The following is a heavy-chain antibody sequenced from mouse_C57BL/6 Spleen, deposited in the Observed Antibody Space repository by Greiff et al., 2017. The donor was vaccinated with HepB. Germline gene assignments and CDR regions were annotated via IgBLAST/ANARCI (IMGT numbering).Heavy chain of an antibody. J-gene: IGHJ4*01. Sequence: EVQRVESGGDLVKPGGSLKLSCAASGFTFSSYGMSWVRQTPDKRLEWVATISSGGSYTYYPDSVKGRFTISRDNAKNTLYLQMSSLKSEDTAMYYCARREGDPAMDYWGQGTSVTVSS. CDR3: ARREGDPAMDY. CDR1: GFTFSSYG. V-gene: IGHV5-6*01. D-gene: IGHD2-13*01. CDR2: ISSGGSYT.